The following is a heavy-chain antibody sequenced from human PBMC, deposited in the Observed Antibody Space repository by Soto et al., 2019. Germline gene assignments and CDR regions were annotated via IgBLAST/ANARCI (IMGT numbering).Heavy chain of an antibody. CDR3: ARDFRVRGVLYGMDV. D-gene: IGHD3-10*01. CDR2: ISSTSNTI. V-gene: IGHV3-48*02. CDR1: GFKFSSYS. J-gene: IGHJ6*02. Sequence: EVQLVESGGGLEQPGGSLRLSCAASGFKFSSYSMNWVRQAPGKGLEWVSYISSTSNTIFYADSEKGRFTISRDSAKNALYLQMNSLRDEDTAVYYCARDFRVRGVLYGMDVWGQGTTVTVSS.